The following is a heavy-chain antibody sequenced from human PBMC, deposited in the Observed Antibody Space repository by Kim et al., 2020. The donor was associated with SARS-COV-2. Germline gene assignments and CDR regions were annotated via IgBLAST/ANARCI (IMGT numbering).Heavy chain of an antibody. J-gene: IGHJ4*02. D-gene: IGHD3-9*01. V-gene: IGHV3-30*18. Sequence: GGSLRLSCAASEFTFSNYVMHWVRQAPGKGLEWVAVISYDGNNQYYADSVKGRFTISRDNSKSTLYLEMNSLTAEDTAVYYCAKVGNILTVHYDPSPLQYWGQGTLVTVSS. CDR3: AKVGNILTVHYDPSPLQY. CDR2: ISYDGNNQ. CDR1: EFTFSNYV.